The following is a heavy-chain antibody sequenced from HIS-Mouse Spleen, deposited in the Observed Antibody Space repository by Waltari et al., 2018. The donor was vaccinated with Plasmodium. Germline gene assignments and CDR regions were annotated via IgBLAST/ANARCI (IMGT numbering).Heavy chain of an antibody. V-gene: IGHV3-30*18. CDR3: AKAQGVINFDY. D-gene: IGHD3-16*01. CDR1: GFTFCSYG. Sequence: QVQLVESGGGVVQPGRSLRLSCAASGFTFCSYGMHWVLQAPGKGLEWVAVISYDGSNKYYADSVKGRFTISRDNSKNTLYLQMNSLRAEDTAVYYCAKAQGVINFDYWGQGTLVTVSS. J-gene: IGHJ4*02. CDR2: ISYDGSNK.